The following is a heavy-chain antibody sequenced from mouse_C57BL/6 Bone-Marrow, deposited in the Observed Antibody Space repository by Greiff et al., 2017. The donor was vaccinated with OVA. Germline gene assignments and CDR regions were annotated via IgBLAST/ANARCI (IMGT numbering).Heavy chain of an antibody. CDR2: INSDGGST. CDR1: GFTFSDYY. Sequence: EVKLVESEAGLVQPGSSMKLSCTASGFTFSDYYMAWVRQVPEKGLEWVANINSDGGSTYYLDSLKSRFIFSRDNASNILYLQLSSLKSEDTAAYYGARGGVAKGYAMDYWGQGTPVTVSA. J-gene: IGHJ4*01. V-gene: IGHV5-16*01. CDR3: ARGGVAKGYAMDY.